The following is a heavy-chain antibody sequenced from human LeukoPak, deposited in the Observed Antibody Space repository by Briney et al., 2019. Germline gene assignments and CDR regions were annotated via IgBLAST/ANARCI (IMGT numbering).Heavy chain of an antibody. J-gene: IGHJ5*02. D-gene: IGHD2-15*01. CDR1: GYTFTGYY. CDR3: ARGDCSVSGCHGGNWFDP. V-gene: IGHV1-2*02. Sequence: GASVKVSCKASGYTFTGYYIHWVRQAPGQGLEWMGWINPNSGGTNFAQSFQGRVTKTRDTSSSTAHMDLSRLRSDDTAVYYCARGDCSVSGCHGGNWFDPWGQGTLVTVSS. CDR2: INPNSGGT.